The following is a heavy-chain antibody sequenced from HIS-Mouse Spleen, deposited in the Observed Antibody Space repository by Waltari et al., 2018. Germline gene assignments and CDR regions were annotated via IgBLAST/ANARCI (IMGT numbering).Heavy chain of an antibody. CDR3: ARHHSLSVAGRLPNWYFDL. J-gene: IGHJ2*01. V-gene: IGHV3-11*06. Sequence: GRFTISRDNAKNSLYLQMNSLRAEDTAVYYCARHHSLSVAGRLPNWYFDLWGRGTLVTVSS. D-gene: IGHD2-21*01.